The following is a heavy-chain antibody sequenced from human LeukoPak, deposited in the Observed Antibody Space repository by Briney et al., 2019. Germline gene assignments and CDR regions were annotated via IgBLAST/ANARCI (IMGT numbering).Heavy chain of an antibody. Sequence: SETLSLTCAVYGGSFRGYYWTWIRQPPGKGLEWIGEINHSGNTKYNSSLKRRVTISADTSKNQFSLKLSSVTAADTAVYYCARAQAVSSPYDYWGQGTLVTVSS. D-gene: IGHD6-19*01. CDR3: ARAQAVSSPYDY. CDR2: INHSGNT. CDR1: GGSFRGYY. J-gene: IGHJ4*02. V-gene: IGHV4-34*01.